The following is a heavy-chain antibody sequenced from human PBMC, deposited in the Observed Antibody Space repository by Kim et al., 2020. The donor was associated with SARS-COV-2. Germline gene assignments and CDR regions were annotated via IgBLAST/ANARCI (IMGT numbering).Heavy chain of an antibody. CDR3: ARLGPVTANYYYGMDV. V-gene: IGHV3-53*01. J-gene: IGHJ6*02. Sequence: DSVRRRFTIYRDNSRNTVYLQMNSLRAEDTAVYYCARLGPVTANYYYGMDVWGQGTTVTVSS. D-gene: IGHD2-21*02.